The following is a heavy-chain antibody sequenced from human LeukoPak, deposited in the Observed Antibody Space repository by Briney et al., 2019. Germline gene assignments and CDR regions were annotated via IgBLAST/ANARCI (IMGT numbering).Heavy chain of an antibody. V-gene: IGHV3-23*01. Sequence: GGSLRLSCAASGFTFSSYAMSWVRQAPGKGLEWVSAISGSGGSTYYADSVKGRFTISRDNSKNTLYLQMNSLRAEDTAVYYCAKDPPREYYYGSGSYQYYFDYWGQGTLVTVSS. J-gene: IGHJ4*02. CDR2: ISGSGGST. CDR1: GFTFSSYA. CDR3: AKDPPREYYYGSGSYQYYFDY. D-gene: IGHD3-10*01.